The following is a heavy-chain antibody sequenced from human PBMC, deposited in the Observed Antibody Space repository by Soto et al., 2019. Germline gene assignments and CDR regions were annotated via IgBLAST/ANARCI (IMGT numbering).Heavy chain of an antibody. CDR2: TNSVVTYT. D-gene: IGHD3-16*01. Sequence: ELQLVESGGGLVQPGGSLRLSCAASGFSFSGYWMHWVRQVPGQAPTWVSRTNSVVTYTDSADSVSGRFTITKDTASNTLYLHRNSLRVSDAAVYYCTQALEGMIPTAFWGQGSLVTVSS. CDR1: GFSFSGYW. J-gene: IGHJ4*02. V-gene: IGHV3-74*01. CDR3: TQALEGMIPTAF.